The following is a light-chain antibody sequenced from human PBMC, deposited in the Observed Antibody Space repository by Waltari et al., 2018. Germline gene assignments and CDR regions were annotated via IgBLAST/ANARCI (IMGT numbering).Light chain of an antibody. J-gene: IGKJ2*01. CDR2: GAS. V-gene: IGKV3-15*01. Sequence: EIVMTQSPATLSVSPGERATLSCRASQSINNNLAWYRQKPGQAPRLVIYGASFRATGIPARISGSGSGTEFTLTISSLQSEDFAVXXXXXXDNWPPTTFGQGTKLEIK. CDR3: XXXDNWPPTT. CDR1: QSINNN.